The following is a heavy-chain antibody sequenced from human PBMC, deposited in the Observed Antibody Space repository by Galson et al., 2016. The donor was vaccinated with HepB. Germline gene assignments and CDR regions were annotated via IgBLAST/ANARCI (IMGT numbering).Heavy chain of an antibody. CDR2: INPKSGGT. Sequence: SVKVSCKASGYTFTDYYMHWVRQAPGQGLEWMGWINPKSGGTNYAQKFQGRVTRTRETSISTAYMELSRLRSDDTAVYYCARDRYYDSSGHFAFDIWGQGTMVTVSS. J-gene: IGHJ3*02. CDR1: GYTFTDYY. V-gene: IGHV1-2*02. CDR3: ARDRYYDSSGHFAFDI. D-gene: IGHD3-22*01.